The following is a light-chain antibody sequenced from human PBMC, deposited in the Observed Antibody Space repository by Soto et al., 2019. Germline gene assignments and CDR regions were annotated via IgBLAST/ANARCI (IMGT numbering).Light chain of an antibody. Sequence: DIQMTQSPSTLSGSVGDRVTITCRASQTISSWLVWYQQKPGKAPKLLIYKASTLKSGVPSRFSGSGSGTEFTLTIISLQPDDFATYYCQHYNSYSEAFGQGTKVELK. CDR2: KAS. CDR3: QHYNSYSEA. V-gene: IGKV1-5*03. CDR1: QTISSW. J-gene: IGKJ1*01.